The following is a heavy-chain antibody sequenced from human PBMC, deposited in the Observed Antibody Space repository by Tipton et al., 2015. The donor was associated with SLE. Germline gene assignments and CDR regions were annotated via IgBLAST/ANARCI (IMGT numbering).Heavy chain of an antibody. CDR2: IYHSGST. J-gene: IGHJ4*02. V-gene: IGHV4-30-2*01. D-gene: IGHD1-26*01. CDR1: GGSISSGGYS. Sequence: TLSLTCAVSGGSISSGGYSWSWIRQPPGKGPEWIGYIYHSGSTYYNPSLKSRVTISVDRSKNQFSLKLSSVTAADTAVYYCARGKVGATADYWGQGTLVTVSS. CDR3: ARGKVGATADY.